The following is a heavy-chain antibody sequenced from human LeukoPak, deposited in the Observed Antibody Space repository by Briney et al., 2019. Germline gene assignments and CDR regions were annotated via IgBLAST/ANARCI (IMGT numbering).Heavy chain of an antibody. J-gene: IGHJ4*02. Sequence: ASVKVSCKASGYTFTSNDINWVRQATGQGLEWMGWMNPNSGNTGYAQKFQGRVTMTRNTSIRTAYMELSSLTSEDTAVYYCARQRGYNYGYDDYWGQGTLVTVSS. CDR1: GYTFTSND. CDR2: MNPNSGNT. V-gene: IGHV1-8*01. CDR3: ARQRGYNYGYDDY. D-gene: IGHD5-18*01.